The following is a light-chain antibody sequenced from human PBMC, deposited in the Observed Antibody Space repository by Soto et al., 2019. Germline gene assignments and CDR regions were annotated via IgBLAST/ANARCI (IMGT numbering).Light chain of an antibody. V-gene: IGKV3-20*01. Sequence: MLTQSPGTLSLSAGERATLSCSARQSGRNHYLAWYQQRPGQASRLRLYGASTRATGMRDRFSCSGSGTDFPPPISRLEPEDFAVYYCQQCGSSLYTFGQGTTVDIK. CDR3: QQCGSSLYT. CDR2: GAS. CDR1: QSGRNHY. J-gene: IGKJ2*01.